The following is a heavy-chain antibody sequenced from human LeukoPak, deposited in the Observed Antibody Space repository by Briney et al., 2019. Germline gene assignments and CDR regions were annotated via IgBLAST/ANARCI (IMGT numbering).Heavy chain of an antibody. V-gene: IGHV3-23*01. D-gene: IGHD6-13*01. CDR1: GFTFSSYA. CDR3: AKDGSSSWYGFNWFDP. Sequence: GGSLRLSSAASGFTFSSYAMSWVRQAPGKGLEWVSAISGSGGSTYYADSVKGRFTISRDNSKNTLYLQMNSLRAEDTAVYYCAKDGSSSWYGFNWFDPWGQGTLVTVSS. CDR2: ISGSGGST. J-gene: IGHJ5*02.